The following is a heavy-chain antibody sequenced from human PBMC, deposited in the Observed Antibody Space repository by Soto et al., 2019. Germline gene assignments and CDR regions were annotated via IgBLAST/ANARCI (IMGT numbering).Heavy chain of an antibody. CDR2: ISYRGST. J-gene: IGHJ5*02. Sequence: PSETLSLTCTVSAGSITTSYWSWIRQPLGKALEWIGYISYRGSTNYNPSLKSRLTISIDTSKSQISLKLTSMTTADTAVYYCASSGIVGREVNTWFDPWGQGNLVTVSS. CDR3: ASSGIVGREVNTWFDP. V-gene: IGHV4-59*01. D-gene: IGHD3-22*01. CDR1: AGSITTSY.